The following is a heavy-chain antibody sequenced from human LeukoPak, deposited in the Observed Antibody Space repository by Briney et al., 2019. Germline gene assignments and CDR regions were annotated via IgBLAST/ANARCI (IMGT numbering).Heavy chain of an antibody. J-gene: IGHJ4*02. Sequence: GGSLRLSCAASGFTFSSYGMHWVRQAPGKGLEWVAVIWYDGSNKYYADSVEGRFTISRDNSKNTLYLQMNSLRAEDTAVYYCARAPCGGDCYYFDYWGQGTLVTVSS. D-gene: IGHD2-21*02. CDR1: GFTFSSYG. V-gene: IGHV3-33*01. CDR2: IWYDGSNK. CDR3: ARAPCGGDCYYFDY.